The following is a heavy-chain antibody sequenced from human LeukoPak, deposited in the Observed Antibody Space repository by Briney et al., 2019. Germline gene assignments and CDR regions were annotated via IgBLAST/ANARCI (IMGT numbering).Heavy chain of an antibody. CDR2: IYYSGST. D-gene: IGHD3-22*01. CDR1: GGSISSSSYY. Sequence: PSETLSLTCTVSGGSISSSSYYWGWTRQPPGKGLEWIGSIYYSGSTYYNPSLKSRVTISVDTSKNQFSLKLSSVTAADTAVYYCARDTLDSRNAFDIWGQGTMVNVSS. CDR3: ARDTLDSRNAFDI. V-gene: IGHV4-39*07. J-gene: IGHJ3*02.